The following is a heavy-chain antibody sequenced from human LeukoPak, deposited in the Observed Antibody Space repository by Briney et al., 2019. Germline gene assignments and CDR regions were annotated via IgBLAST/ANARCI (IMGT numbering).Heavy chain of an antibody. CDR3: ARNYDLGTYPIDY. CDR2: INRTGSYI. CDR1: GFTFSSYS. D-gene: IGHD3-10*01. Sequence: TGGSLRLSCAAPGFTFSSYSMNWVRQAPGKGLEWVSSINRTGSYIYYADSLKGRFTISRDNAKNSLYLQMNSLRAEDTAVYYCARNYDLGTYPIDYWGQGTWSPSPQ. V-gene: IGHV3-21*01. J-gene: IGHJ4*02.